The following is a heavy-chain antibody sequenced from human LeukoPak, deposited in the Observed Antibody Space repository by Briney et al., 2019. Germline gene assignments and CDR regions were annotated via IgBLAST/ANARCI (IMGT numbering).Heavy chain of an antibody. CDR3: ARDRGGSYIMDY. Sequence: GGSLRLSCAASGFTFSSYGMHWVRQAPGKGLEWVAVIWYDGSNKYYADSVKGRFTISRDNSKNTLYLQMNSLRVEDTAVYYCARDRGGSYIMDYWGQGTLVTVSS. J-gene: IGHJ4*02. D-gene: IGHD1-26*01. CDR2: IWYDGSNK. CDR1: GFTFSSYG. V-gene: IGHV3-33*01.